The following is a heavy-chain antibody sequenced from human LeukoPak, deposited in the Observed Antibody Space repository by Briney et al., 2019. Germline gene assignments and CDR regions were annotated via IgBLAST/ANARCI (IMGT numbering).Heavy chain of an antibody. CDR1: GYTFTGYY. Sequence: ASVKVSCKASGYTFTGYYMHWVRQAPGQGLEWMGRINPNSGGTNYAQKFQGRVTMTRDTSISTAYMELSSLRSEDTAVYYCASSGWDYYYYMDVWGKGTTVTVSS. CDR2: INPNSGGT. CDR3: ASSGWDYYYYMDV. J-gene: IGHJ6*03. V-gene: IGHV1-2*06. D-gene: IGHD6-19*01.